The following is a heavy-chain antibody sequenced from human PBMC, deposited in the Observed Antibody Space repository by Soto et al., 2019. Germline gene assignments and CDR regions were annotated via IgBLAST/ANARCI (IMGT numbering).Heavy chain of an antibody. Sequence: ASVKVSCKASGYTFTGYYIHWVRQAPGRGLEWMGWIDPNSGGTNYAQKFQGRVTMTRDTSITTAYMELSRLKSDDTAMYYCARDVNYYDSSGYYCRFGYWGQGTLVTVSS. D-gene: IGHD3-22*01. CDR1: GYTFTGYY. CDR3: ARDVNYYDSSGYYCRFGY. J-gene: IGHJ4*02. CDR2: IDPNSGGT. V-gene: IGHV1-2*02.